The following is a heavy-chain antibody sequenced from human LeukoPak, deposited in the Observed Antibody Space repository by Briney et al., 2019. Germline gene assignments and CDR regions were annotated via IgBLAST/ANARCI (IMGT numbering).Heavy chain of an antibody. CDR3: ARDGGRIAVAGIANFFFDY. V-gene: IGHV1-2*02. CDR2: INPNSGGT. J-gene: IGHJ4*02. D-gene: IGHD6-19*01. Sequence: ASVKVSCKASGYTFTGYYMHWVRQAPGQGLEWMGWINPNSGGTNYAQKFQGRVTMTRDTSISTAYMELSRLRSDDTAVYYCARDGGRIAVAGIANFFFDYWGQGTLVIVSS. CDR1: GYTFTGYY.